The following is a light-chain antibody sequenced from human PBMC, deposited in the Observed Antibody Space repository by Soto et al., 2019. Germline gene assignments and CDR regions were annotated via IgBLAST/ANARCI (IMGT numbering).Light chain of an antibody. Sequence: QTVVTQPRSVSGSPGQSVTISCTGTSSDVGRYNYVSWYQQHPGKAPKVMIYDVSERTSGVPDRVSGSKSGNTASLTISGLQAEDEADYYCCSYAGSPRYVFGTGTKVTVL. J-gene: IGLJ1*01. CDR1: SSDVGRYNY. V-gene: IGLV2-11*01. CDR3: CSYAGSPRYV. CDR2: DVS.